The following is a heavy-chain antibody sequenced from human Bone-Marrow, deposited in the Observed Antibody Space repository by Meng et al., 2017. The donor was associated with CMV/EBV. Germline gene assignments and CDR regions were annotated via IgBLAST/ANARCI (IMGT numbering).Heavy chain of an antibody. CDR1: GGSISNYY. J-gene: IGHJ6*02. CDR2: IYYSGST. CDR3: ARAPYSSSWGV. Sequence: SETLSLTCTVSGGSISNYYWSWIRQPPGKGLGWIGYIYYSGSTNYIPSLKSRVTISVDTSKNQFSLKLSSVTAADTAVYYCARAPYSSSWGVWGQGTTVTVSS. D-gene: IGHD6-13*01. V-gene: IGHV4-59*01.